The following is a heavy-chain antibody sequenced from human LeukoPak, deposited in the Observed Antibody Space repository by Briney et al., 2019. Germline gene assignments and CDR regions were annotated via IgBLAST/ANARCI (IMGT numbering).Heavy chain of an antibody. Sequence: GGSLRLSCAASGFTFSSYAMHWVRQAPGKGWEWVAVISYDGSNKYYADSVKGRFTISRDNSKNTLDLQMNSLRAEETAVYYCAKYSSSFGYWGQGTLVTVSS. V-gene: IGHV3-30-3*01. CDR2: ISYDGSNK. CDR1: GFTFSSYA. CDR3: AKYSSSFGY. J-gene: IGHJ4*02. D-gene: IGHD6-6*01.